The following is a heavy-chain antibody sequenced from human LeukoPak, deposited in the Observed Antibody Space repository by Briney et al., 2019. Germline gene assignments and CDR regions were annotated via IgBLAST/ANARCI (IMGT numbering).Heavy chain of an antibody. V-gene: IGHV4-38-2*02. Sequence: SSETLSLTCAVSGYSISSGYYWGWIRQPPGKGLEWIGSIYHSGSTYYSPSLKSRVTISVDTSKNQFSLKLSSVTAADTAVYYCARDMGSGSYYTTPPYYYYGMDVWGKGTTVTVSS. CDR2: IYHSGST. D-gene: IGHD3-10*01. J-gene: IGHJ6*04. CDR1: GYSISSGYY. CDR3: ARDMGSGSYYTTPPYYYYGMDV.